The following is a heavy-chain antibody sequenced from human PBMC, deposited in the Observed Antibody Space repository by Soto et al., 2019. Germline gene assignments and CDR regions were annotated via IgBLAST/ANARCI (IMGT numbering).Heavy chain of an antibody. D-gene: IGHD2-15*01. CDR1: GGTFSSYT. V-gene: IGHV1-69*02. CDR2: IIPILGIA. J-gene: IGHJ6*03. CDR3: ALARHPPVAATTVYYYYYMDV. Sequence: QVQLVQSGAEVKKPGSSVKVSCKASGGTFSSYTISWVRQAPGQGLEWMGRIIPILGIANYAQKFQGRVTITADKSTSTADMGLSSLRSEDTAGYYCALARHPPVAATTVYYYYYMDVWGKGTTVSVSS.